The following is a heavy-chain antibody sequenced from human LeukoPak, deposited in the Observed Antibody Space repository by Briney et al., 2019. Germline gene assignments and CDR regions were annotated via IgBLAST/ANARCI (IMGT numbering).Heavy chain of an antibody. Sequence: GRSLRLSCAASGFTFSSYGMHWVRQAPGKGLEWVAVIWYDGSNKYYADSVKGRFTISRDNSKNTLYLQMNSLRAEDTAAYYCARGLAYYDSSGYYGYWGQGTLVTVSS. CDR2: IWYDGSNK. V-gene: IGHV3-33*01. CDR1: GFTFSSYG. J-gene: IGHJ4*02. CDR3: ARGLAYYDSSGYYGY. D-gene: IGHD3-22*01.